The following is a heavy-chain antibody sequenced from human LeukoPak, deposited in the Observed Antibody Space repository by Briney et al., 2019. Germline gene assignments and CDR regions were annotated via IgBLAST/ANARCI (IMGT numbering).Heavy chain of an antibody. CDR1: GFTFSSYG. J-gene: IGHJ4*02. D-gene: IGHD7-27*01. CDR2: IRYDGSNK. Sequence: GGSLRLSCAASGFTFSSYGMHWVRQAPGKGLEWVAFIRYDGSNKYYADSVKGRFTISRDNANNSLYLQMNSLRDEDTAVYYCARVPLILLGIRRYFDYWGQGTLVTVSS. CDR3: ARVPLILLGIRRYFDY. V-gene: IGHV3-30*02.